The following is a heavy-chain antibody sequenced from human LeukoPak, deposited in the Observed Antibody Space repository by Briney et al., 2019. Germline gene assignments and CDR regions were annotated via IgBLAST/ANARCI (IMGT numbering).Heavy chain of an antibody. D-gene: IGHD1-7*01. CDR3: ARGTNFGYFDY. Sequence: RPGGSLRLSCAASGFTFSSYGMSWVRQAPGKGLEWVANIKQDGSEKYYVDSVKGRFTISRDNAKNSLYLQMNSLRAEDTAVYYCARGTNFGYFDYWGQGTLVTVSS. J-gene: IGHJ4*02. CDR1: GFTFSSYG. CDR2: IKQDGSEK. V-gene: IGHV3-7*01.